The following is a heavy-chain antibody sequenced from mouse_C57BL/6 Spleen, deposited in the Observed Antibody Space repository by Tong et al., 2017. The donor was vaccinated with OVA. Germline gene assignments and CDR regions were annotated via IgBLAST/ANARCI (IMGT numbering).Heavy chain of an antibody. CDR1: GYTFTSYW. D-gene: IGHD2-2*01. CDR3: ARSSGYDEAMDY. Sequence: EVQLQESGAELARPGASVKMSCKTSGYTFTSYWMHWVKQRPGQGLEWIGAIYPGNSDTSYNQKFKGKAKLTAVTSASTAYMELSSLTSEDSAVYYCARSSGYDEAMDYWGQGTSVTVSS. V-gene: IGHV1-5*01. J-gene: IGHJ4*01. CDR2: IYPGNSDT.